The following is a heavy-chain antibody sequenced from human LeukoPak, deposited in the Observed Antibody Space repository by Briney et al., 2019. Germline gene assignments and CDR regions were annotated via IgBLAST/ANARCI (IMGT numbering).Heavy chain of an antibody. CDR1: GFAVSTTY. J-gene: IGHJ4*02. V-gene: IGHV3-53*01. CDR3: ARDITSTSYYDY. Sequence: GGSLRLSCAASGFAVSTTYMSWVRQAPGKGLEWVSVMYTSGSTYYADSVKGRFTISRDNSKNTVYLQMNSLRAEDTAVYYCARDITSTSYYDYWGQGTLVTVSS. D-gene: IGHD2-2*01. CDR2: MYTSGST.